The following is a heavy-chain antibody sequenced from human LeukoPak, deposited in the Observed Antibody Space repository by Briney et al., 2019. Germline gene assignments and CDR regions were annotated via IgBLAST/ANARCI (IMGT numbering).Heavy chain of an antibody. D-gene: IGHD5-12*01. J-gene: IGHJ6*02. Sequence: GGSLRLSCAPSGFTFSSYAMHWVREAPGKGLEYVSAISSNGGSTYYANSVKGRFTISRDNSKNTLYLQMGSLRAEDMAVYYCASFGLRLGYYYYYGMDVWGQGTTVIVSS. CDR3: ASFGLRLGYYYYYGMDV. CDR2: ISSNGGST. CDR1: GFTFSSYA. V-gene: IGHV3-64*01.